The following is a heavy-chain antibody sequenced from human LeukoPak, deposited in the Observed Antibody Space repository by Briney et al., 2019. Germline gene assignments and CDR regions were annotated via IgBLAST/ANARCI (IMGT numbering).Heavy chain of an antibody. Sequence: LSLTCAVYGGSFSGYYWSWIRQPPGKGLEWLAVIWSDGTEEYYADSVRGRFTISRDNVNSTLYLQMNSLRGDDTAIYYCARDYGGRKLLLGDFGSDAWGQGTLVTVSP. J-gene: IGHJ5*02. CDR2: IWSDGTEE. D-gene: IGHD3-16*01. CDR3: ARDYGGRKLLLGDFGSDA. CDR1: GGSFSGYY. V-gene: IGHV3-33*08.